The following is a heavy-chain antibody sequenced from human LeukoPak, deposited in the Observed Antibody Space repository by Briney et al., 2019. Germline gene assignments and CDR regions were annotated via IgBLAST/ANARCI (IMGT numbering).Heavy chain of an antibody. CDR3: ARDDTTMILNL. CDR2: ITRSNSYI. CDR1: GFTFSNYN. D-gene: IGHD3-22*01. J-gene: IGHJ2*01. V-gene: IGHV3-21*01. Sequence: SGGSLRLSCAASGFTFSNYNMNWVRQAPGKGLXXXSTITRSNSYIYYADSVRGRFTISRDNAKNSLYLQMSSLRAEDTAVYYCARDDTTMILNLWGRGTLVTVSS.